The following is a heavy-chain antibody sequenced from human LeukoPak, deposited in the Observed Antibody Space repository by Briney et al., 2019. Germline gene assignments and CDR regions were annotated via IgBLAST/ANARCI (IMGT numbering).Heavy chain of an antibody. V-gene: IGHV4-59*01. CDR3: ARALYSSGHLDY. J-gene: IGHJ4*02. Sequence: SETLSLTCTVSGGSISSYYWSWIRQPPGKGLEWIGYIYFSGSTNYNPSLKSRVTISVDTSRNQFSLKLSSVTAADTAVYYCARALYSSGHLDYWGQGTLVTVSS. D-gene: IGHD6-19*01. CDR2: IYFSGST. CDR1: GGSISSYY.